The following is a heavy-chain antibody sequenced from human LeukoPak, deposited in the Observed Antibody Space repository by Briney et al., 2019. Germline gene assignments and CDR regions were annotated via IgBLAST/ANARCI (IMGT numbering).Heavy chain of an antibody. CDR1: GFTFSSYA. V-gene: IGHV3-23*01. J-gene: IGHJ6*02. Sequence: GGSLRLSCAASGFTFSSYAMSWVRQAPGKGLEWVSVIGGSGGSTYYADSVKGRFTISRDNSKNTLYLQMNSLRAEDTAVYYCAKDLSSSRKDYYYYGMDVWGQGTTVTVSS. CDR3: AKDLSSSRKDYYYYGMDV. CDR2: IGGSGGST. D-gene: IGHD6-13*01.